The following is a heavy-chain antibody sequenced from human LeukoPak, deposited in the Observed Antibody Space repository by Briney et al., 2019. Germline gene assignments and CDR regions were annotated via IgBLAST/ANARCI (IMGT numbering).Heavy chain of an antibody. D-gene: IGHD3-10*01. Sequence: ASVKVSCKASGYTFTGYYMHWVRQAPGQGLEWMGWINPNSGGTNYAQKFQGRVTMTTDTSTSTAYMELRSLRSDDTAVYYCARNIWFGESSDAFDIWGQGTMVTVSS. V-gene: IGHV1-2*02. CDR1: GYTFTGYY. CDR3: ARNIWFGESSDAFDI. CDR2: INPNSGGT. J-gene: IGHJ3*02.